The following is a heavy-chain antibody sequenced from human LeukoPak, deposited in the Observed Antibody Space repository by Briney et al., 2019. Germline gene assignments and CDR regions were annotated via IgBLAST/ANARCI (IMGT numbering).Heavy chain of an antibody. D-gene: IGHD6-13*01. CDR1: GFTFNNYA. CDR3: GKGPSTGGSSWSVWYFDL. J-gene: IGHJ2*01. V-gene: IGHV3-23*01. CDR2: ISGSGVST. Sequence: PGGSLRLSCAASGFTFNNYAMNWVRQVPGKGLEWVSGISGSGVSTYYADSVKGRFTIFRDNSKNTLYLQMDSLGAEDTAAYYCGKGPSTGGSSWSVWYFDLWGRGTLVTVSS.